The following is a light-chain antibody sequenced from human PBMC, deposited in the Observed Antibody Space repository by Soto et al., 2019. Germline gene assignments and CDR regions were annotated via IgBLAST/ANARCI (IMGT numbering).Light chain of an antibody. CDR3: SSYTSSRTVV. J-gene: IGLJ2*01. CDR2: EVS. V-gene: IGLV2-14*01. CDR1: SSDVGGYNY. Sequence: QSALTQPASVSGSPGQSITISCTGTSSDVGGYNYVSWYQRHPGKAPKLMIYEVSNRPSGVSNRFSGSKSGNTASLTISGLQAEDEADYYCSSYTSSRTVVFGGGTKVTVL.